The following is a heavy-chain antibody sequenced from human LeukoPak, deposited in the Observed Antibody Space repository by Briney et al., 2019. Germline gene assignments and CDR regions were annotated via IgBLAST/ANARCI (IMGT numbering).Heavy chain of an antibody. J-gene: IGHJ6*03. CDR1: GFTFSSYW. CDR2: IKQDGSGK. CDR3: ARVPVVTAPEVYMDV. V-gene: IGHV3-7*01. Sequence: PGGSLRLSCAASGFTFSSYWMSWVRQAPGKGLEWVANIKQDGSGKYYVDSVKGRFTISRDNAKNSLYLQMNSLRAEDTAVYYCARVPVVTAPEVYMDVWGKGTTVTVSS. D-gene: IGHD2-21*02.